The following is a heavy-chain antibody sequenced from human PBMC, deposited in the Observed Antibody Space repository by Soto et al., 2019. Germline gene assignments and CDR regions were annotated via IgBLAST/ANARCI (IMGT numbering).Heavy chain of an antibody. J-gene: IGHJ3*02. CDR3: ARDKAYNAFDI. CDR2: IKEDGSAK. V-gene: IGHV3-7*05. Sequence: GGSLRLSCVASGFTFSTSWMTWVRQAPGKGLEWVANIKEDGSAKNHVDSVKGRFTISRDNAKNSVYLQLNSLRAEDTAFYYCARDKAYNAFDIWGQGTMVTVSS. D-gene: IGHD3-16*01. CDR1: GFTFSTSW.